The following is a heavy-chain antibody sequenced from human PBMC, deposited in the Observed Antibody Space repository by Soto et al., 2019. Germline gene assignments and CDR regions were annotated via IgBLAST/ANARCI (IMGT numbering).Heavy chain of an antibody. CDR2: INHSGST. J-gene: IGHJ4*02. CDR3: ARGRAIVATVRSRNKADY. CDR1: GGSFSGYY. Sequence: SETLSLTCAVYGGSFSGYYWSWIRQPPGKGLEWIGEINHSGSTNYNPSLKSRVTISVDTSKNQFSLKLSSVTAADTAVYYCARGRAIVATVRSRNKADYWGQGTLVTVSS. V-gene: IGHV4-34*01. D-gene: IGHD5-12*01.